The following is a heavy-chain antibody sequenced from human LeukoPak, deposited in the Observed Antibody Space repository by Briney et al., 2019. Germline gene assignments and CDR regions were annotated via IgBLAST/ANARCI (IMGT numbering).Heavy chain of an antibody. D-gene: IGHD6-13*01. Sequence: GGSLRLSCAASGFTFSSYSMNWVRQAPGKGLEWVSYISSSSSTIYYADSVKGRFTISRVNAKNSLYLQMNSLRAEDTAVYYCARETAAGTTSPDYWGQGTLVTVSS. CDR3: ARETAAGTTSPDY. CDR2: ISSSSSTI. J-gene: IGHJ4*02. CDR1: GFTFSSYS. V-gene: IGHV3-48*04.